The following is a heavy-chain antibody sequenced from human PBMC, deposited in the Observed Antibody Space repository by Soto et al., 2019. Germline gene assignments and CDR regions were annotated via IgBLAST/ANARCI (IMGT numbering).Heavy chain of an antibody. CDR2: IIPILGIA. J-gene: IGHJ4*02. CDR1: GGTFSSYT. D-gene: IGHD6-13*01. CDR3: AREGGIEAYSN. Sequence: QVQLVQSGAEVKKPGSSVKVSCKASGGTFSSYTISWVRQAPGQGLEWMGRIIPILGIANYAQKFQGRVTITADKSTSTAYMELSSMRSEDTAVYYCAREGGIEAYSNWGQGTLVTVSS. V-gene: IGHV1-69*08.